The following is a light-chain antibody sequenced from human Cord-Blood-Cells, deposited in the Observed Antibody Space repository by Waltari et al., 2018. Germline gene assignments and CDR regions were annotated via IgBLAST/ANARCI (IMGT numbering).Light chain of an antibody. CDR1: QSISSW. J-gene: IGKJ1*01. V-gene: IGKV1-5*03. CDR3: QQYNSYWT. CDR2: KAS. Sequence: DIQMTQSPSTLSASVGDRATITCRASQSISSWLAWYQQKPGKAPKLLIYKASSLESGVPARFSGSGSGTECTLTISSLQPDDFATYYCQQYNSYWTFGQGTKVEIK.